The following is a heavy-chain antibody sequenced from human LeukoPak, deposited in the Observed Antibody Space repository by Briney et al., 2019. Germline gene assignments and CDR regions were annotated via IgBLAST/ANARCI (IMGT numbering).Heavy chain of an antibody. V-gene: IGHV4-39*01. CDR3: ARHDFRSGFRGLHIFDP. CDR1: GGSISSGSY. CDR2: VYYGGST. D-gene: IGHD3-3*01. J-gene: IGHJ5*02. Sequence: SETLSLTCTVSGGSISSGSYWGWIRQPPGKGLEWIGSVYYGGSTYYNPSLKSRVSISIGTSNQFSLKLTSVTAADTAVFYCARHDFRSGFRGLHIFDPWGQGTLVTVSS.